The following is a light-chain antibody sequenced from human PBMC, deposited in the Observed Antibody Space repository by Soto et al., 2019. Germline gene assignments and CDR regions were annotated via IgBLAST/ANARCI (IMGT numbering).Light chain of an antibody. CDR2: LGS. CDR1: QSLLHSNGYNY. V-gene: IGKV2-28*01. CDR3: MQALQTPYT. Sequence: DIAMTQSPLSLPVTPGEPASISCRPSQSLLHSNGYNYLDWYLQKPRQSPQLLIYLGSNRASGVPDRFSGSGSGTEFTLKISRVEAEDVGVYYCMQALQTPYTFGQGTKVDIK. J-gene: IGKJ2*01.